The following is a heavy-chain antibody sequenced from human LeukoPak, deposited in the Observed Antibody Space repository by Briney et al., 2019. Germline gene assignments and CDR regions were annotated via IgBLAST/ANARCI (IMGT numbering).Heavy chain of an antibody. CDR1: GFSFSSYS. D-gene: IGHD6-13*01. Sequence: GGSLRLSCTASGFSFSSYSMNWVRQAPGKGLEWVSYINSGGNTIHYAGSVKGRFTISRDNSKNTLYLQMNSLRAEDTAVYYCARGHSSSWYRWGDFDYWGQGTLVTVSS. CDR2: INSGGNTI. V-gene: IGHV3-48*01. CDR3: ARGHSSSWYRWGDFDY. J-gene: IGHJ4*02.